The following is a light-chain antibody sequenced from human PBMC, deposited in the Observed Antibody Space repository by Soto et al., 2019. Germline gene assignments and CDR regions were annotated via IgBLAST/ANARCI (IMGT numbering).Light chain of an antibody. CDR3: LLYYGGAVV. CDR2: STN. CDR1: TGAVTSGYY. V-gene: IGLV7-43*01. J-gene: IGLJ2*01. Sequence: QTVVTQEPSLTVSPGGTVTLTCAASTGAVTSGYYPNWFQQKPGQAPRGMIYSTNNKHSWTPARFSGSLLGGKPALALSGVQSEDEADYSCLLYYGGAVVFGGGTKVTVL.